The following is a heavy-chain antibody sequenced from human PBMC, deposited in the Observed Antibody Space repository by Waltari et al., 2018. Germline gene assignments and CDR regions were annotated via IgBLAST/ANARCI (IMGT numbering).Heavy chain of an antibody. CDR2: SYHTGTN. D-gene: IGHD1-26*01. Sequence: QLQESGPGLVKPSETLSLTCAVSGYSISNGYYWSWIRQPPGKGLEWIGASYHTGTNYSNASLKSRVTISVDTSKNQFSLNLSFVTAADTALYFCARGGSGSYMGSFDIWGQGPMVTVSS. CDR1: GYSISNGYY. CDR3: ARGGSGSYMGSFDI. J-gene: IGHJ3*02. V-gene: IGHV4-38-2*01.